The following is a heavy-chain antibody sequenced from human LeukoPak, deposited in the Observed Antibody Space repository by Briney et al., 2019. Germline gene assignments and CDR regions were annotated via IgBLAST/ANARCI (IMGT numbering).Heavy chain of an antibody. D-gene: IGHD2-2*01. J-gene: IGHJ5*02. V-gene: IGHV1-69*02. CDR2: IIPILGIA. CDR1: GGAFNNYT. Sequence: SVKVSCKASGGAFNNYTVNWVRQAPGQGLEWMGRIIPILGIANYAQKFQGRVTLTADTSTSTVYMELSSLRSEDTAVYYCARGYGGSLPAATLTDWFDPWGQGSLVTVST. CDR3: ARGYGGSLPAATLTDWFDP.